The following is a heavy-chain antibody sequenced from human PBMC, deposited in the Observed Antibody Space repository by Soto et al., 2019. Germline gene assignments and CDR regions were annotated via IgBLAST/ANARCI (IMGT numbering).Heavy chain of an antibody. CDR3: AREGETLERNYYHGLDV. V-gene: IGHV1-3*01. CDR1: GYSFNRYC. D-gene: IGHD1-1*01. Sequence: QVPLVQSETEVKKPGASVKVSCKASGYSFNRYCMHWVRQAPGQGLEWVGWINVGNGDTKYSQNLQGRVSITRDTSASTLYMEVSSLTSEDTAVYYCAREGETLERNYYHGLDVWGQGTTVTVSS. J-gene: IGHJ6*02. CDR2: INVGNGDT.